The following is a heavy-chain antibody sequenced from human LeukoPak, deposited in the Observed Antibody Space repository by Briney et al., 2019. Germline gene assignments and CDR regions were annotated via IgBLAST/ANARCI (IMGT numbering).Heavy chain of an antibody. J-gene: IGHJ4*02. Sequence: GGSLRLSCAASGFTFSSYWMNWVRQAPGKGLVWVSRIASDGSSTTYADSVKGRFSISRDNAKNSLYLQMNSLRAEDTALYYCAKDLTGYYLTGGFDYWGQGTLVTVPS. V-gene: IGHV3-74*01. CDR2: IASDGSST. CDR3: AKDLTGYYLTGGFDY. D-gene: IGHD3-9*01. CDR1: GFTFSSYW.